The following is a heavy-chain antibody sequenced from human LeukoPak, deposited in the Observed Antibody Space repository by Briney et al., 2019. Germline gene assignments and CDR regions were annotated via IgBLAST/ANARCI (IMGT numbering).Heavy chain of an antibody. D-gene: IGHD2-21*02. V-gene: IGHV4-34*01. CDR2: IDDGGNT. CDR3: ARFSRITWGDWGDAFDI. Sequence: PSETLSLTCSVYSGSFSDYFWSWIRQSPGKGLEWIGEIDDGGNTNYNPSLMSRVIVSMEKSKKQFSLVMRSVAAADTAVYYCARFSRITWGDWGDAFDIWGQGTTVIVSS. J-gene: IGHJ3*02. CDR1: SGSFSDYF.